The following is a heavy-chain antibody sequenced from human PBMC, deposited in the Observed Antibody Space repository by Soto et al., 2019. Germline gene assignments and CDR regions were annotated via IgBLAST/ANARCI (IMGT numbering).Heavy chain of an antibody. D-gene: IGHD6-25*01. CDR3: ARLYGFSGFDY. Sequence: QVQLQESGPGLVKPSETLSLTCTVSGGSISSYYWSWIRQPPGKGLEWIGYIYYSGSTNYNPSLKSRVTISVDTSQNQFSLKLSSVTAADTAVYYCARLYGFSGFDYWGQGTLVTVSS. J-gene: IGHJ4*02. V-gene: IGHV4-59*08. CDR1: GGSISSYY. CDR2: IYYSGST.